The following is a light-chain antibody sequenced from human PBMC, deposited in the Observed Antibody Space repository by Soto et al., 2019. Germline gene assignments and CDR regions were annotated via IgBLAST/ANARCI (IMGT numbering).Light chain of an antibody. CDR3: SSYTSTSTYV. V-gene: IGLV2-14*01. CDR1: SSDVGGYNY. J-gene: IGLJ1*01. CDR2: HVS. Sequence: QSVLTQPASVSGSPGQSIAISCTGTSSDVGGYNYVSWYQQYPGKAPKLMIYHVSNRPSGVSNRFSGSKSGNSASLTISGLHAEDEADYYCSSYTSTSTYVFGTGTKLTVL.